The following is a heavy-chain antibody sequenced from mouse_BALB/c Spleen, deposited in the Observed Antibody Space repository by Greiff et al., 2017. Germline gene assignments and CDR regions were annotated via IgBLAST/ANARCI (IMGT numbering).Heavy chain of an antibody. Sequence: EVMLVESGGGLVKPGGSLKLSCAASGFTFSDYYMYWVRQTPEKRLEWVATISDGGSYTYYPDSVKGRFTISRDNAKNNLYLQMSSLKSEDTAMYYCARDGLRQAWFAYWGQGTLVTVSA. D-gene: IGHD2-4*01. J-gene: IGHJ3*01. V-gene: IGHV5-4*02. CDR3: ARDGLRQAWFAY. CDR1: GFTFSDYY. CDR2: ISDGGSYT.